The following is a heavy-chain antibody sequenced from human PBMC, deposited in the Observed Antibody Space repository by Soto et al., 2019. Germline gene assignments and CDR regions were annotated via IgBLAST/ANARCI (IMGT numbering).Heavy chain of an antibody. CDR2: IIPIFGTA. CDR1: GGTFSSYA. D-gene: IGHD3-22*01. V-gene: IGHV1-69*13. Sequence: EASVKVSCKASGGTFSSYAISWVRQAPGQGLEWMGGIIPIFGTANYAQKFQGRVTITADESTSTAYMELSSLRSEDTAVYYCARSRDSSGYYYYVDYWGQGTLVTSP. J-gene: IGHJ4*02. CDR3: ARSRDSSGYYYYVDY.